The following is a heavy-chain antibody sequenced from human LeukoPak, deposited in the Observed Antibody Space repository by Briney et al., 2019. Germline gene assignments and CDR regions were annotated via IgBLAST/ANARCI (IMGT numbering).Heavy chain of an antibody. CDR1: GHSFSSSW. Sequence: GESLKISCKGSGHSFSSSWIGWVRHIPGKGLEWMGIIYPGDSDTRYSPSFQGQVTISADRSINTAYLQWSSLQASDTAIYFCARLRASCNTGVCYADSWGQGTPVTVSS. CDR2: IYPGDSDT. CDR3: ARLRASCNTGVCYADS. J-gene: IGHJ4*02. D-gene: IGHD2-8*01. V-gene: IGHV5-51*01.